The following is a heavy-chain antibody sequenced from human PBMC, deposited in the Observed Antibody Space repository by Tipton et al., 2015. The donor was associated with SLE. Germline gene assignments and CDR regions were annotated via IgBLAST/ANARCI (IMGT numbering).Heavy chain of an antibody. CDR2: INSDGSST. CDR1: GFTFSSYW. V-gene: IGHV3-74*01. J-gene: IGHJ3*02. CDR3: AREQRDSCCDSLRAFDI. Sequence: SLRLSCAASGFTFSSYWMHWVRQAPGKGLVWVSRINSDGSSTSYANSVKGRFTISRDNAKNTLYLQMNSLRAEDTAVYYCAREQRDSCCDSLRAFDIWGQGTMVTVSS. D-gene: IGHD3-22*01.